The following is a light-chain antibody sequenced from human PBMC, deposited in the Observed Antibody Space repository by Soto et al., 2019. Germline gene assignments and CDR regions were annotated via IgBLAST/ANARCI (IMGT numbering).Light chain of an antibody. CDR3: SLDTRKNTKG. Sequence: QSVLTQPPSVSGSPGQSVTIYCTGTSTDFVSYNRVSWYQQPPGTAPKLIIHETSTRPSGVPDRFSGPKSGNTASLTIAGRQAADEVVYYYSLDTRKNTKGFGTGTKGTVL. CDR1: STDFVSYNR. CDR2: ETS. J-gene: IGLJ1*01. V-gene: IGLV2-18*01.